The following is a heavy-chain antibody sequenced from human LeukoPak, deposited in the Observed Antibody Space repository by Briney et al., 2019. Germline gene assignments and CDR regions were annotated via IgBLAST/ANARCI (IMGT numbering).Heavy chain of an antibody. J-gene: IGHJ3*02. V-gene: IGHV3-23*01. CDR1: GFSFSNYG. CDR2: ISNTGGSA. Sequence: GGSLRLSCAASGFSFSNYGMSWVRQAPGKGLQWVSTISNTGGSAYYADSVKGRLTLSRDNSNNALYLQMNSLRAEDSAVYYCAKTEYTYGYDGAFDIWGQGTMVAVSS. D-gene: IGHD5-18*01. CDR3: AKTEYTYGYDGAFDI.